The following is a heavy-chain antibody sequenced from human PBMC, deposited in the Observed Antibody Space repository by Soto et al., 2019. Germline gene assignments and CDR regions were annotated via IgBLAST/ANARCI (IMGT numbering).Heavy chain of an antibody. Sequence: SETLSLTCNLSGGSFHNFYWLWIRQPPGKGLEWVGHVHYSGSTNYSPSLNSRATISLDTSKSQLSLKLRSVTAADTAMYFCARGVDQYATSGFFSLDSWGQGIPVTVSS. CDR3: ARGVDQYATSGFFSLDS. D-gene: IGHD2-2*01. CDR1: GGSFHNFY. J-gene: IGHJ4*02. V-gene: IGHV4-59*01. CDR2: VHYSGST.